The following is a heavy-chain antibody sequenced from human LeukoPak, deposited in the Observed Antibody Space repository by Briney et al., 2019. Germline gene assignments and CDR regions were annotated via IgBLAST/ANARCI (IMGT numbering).Heavy chain of an antibody. CDR3: AKEEQQFDYSDY. CDR2: ISYDESQK. D-gene: IGHD6-6*01. J-gene: IGHJ4*02. Sequence: GGSLRLSCAASGFTFSTYAMHWVRQVPGKGLEWVAVISYDESQKYYADSVKGRFTISRDNSKNTLFLQMNSLRAEDTAVYYCAKEEQQFDYSDYWGQGTLVTVSS. V-gene: IGHV3-30*14. CDR1: GFTFSTYA.